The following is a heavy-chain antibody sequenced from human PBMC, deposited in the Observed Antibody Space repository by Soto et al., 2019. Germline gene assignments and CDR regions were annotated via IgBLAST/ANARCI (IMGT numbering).Heavy chain of an antibody. CDR1: GFTFRSYA. CDR3: AKGGIAAAGSLHPFDY. D-gene: IGHD6-13*01. Sequence: GGSLRLSCAASGFTFRSYAMSWVRQAPGKGLEWVSAISGSGGSTYYADSVKGRFTISRDNSKNTLYLQMNSLRAEDTAVYDGAKGGIAAAGSLHPFDYWGQGTLVTVSS. V-gene: IGHV3-23*01. CDR2: ISGSGGST. J-gene: IGHJ4*02.